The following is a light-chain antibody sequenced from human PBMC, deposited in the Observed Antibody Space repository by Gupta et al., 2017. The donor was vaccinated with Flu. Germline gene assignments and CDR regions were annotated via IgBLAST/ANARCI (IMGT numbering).Light chain of an antibody. Sequence: EIVMTQSPATLSVSPGERATLSCRASQSVSSNLAWYQQKPGQAPRLLIYGASTRATGIPASFSGSGSGTEFTLTISSLHSEDFAVYYCQQYNNWPTWTFGQGTKVEIK. V-gene: IGKV3-15*01. CDR3: QQYNNWPTWT. J-gene: IGKJ1*01. CDR2: GAS. CDR1: QSVSSN.